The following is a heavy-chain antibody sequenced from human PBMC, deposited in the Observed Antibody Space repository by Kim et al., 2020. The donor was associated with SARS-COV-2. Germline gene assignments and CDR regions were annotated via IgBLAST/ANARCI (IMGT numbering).Heavy chain of an antibody. J-gene: IGHJ4*02. V-gene: IGHV1-2*02. Sequence: ASVKVSCKASGYTFTGYYMHWVRQAPGQGLEWMGWINPNSGGTNYAQKFQGRVTMTRDTSISTAYMEVSRLRSDDTAVFYCARDFTGYGDDVFWGQGTLVTVSS. CDR1: GYTFTGYY. CDR3: ARDFTGYGDDVF. CDR2: INPNSGGT. D-gene: IGHD4-17*01.